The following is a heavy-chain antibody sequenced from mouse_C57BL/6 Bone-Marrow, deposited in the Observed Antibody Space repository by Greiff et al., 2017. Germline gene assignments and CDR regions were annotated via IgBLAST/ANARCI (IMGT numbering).Heavy chain of an antibody. D-gene: IGHD1-1*01. Sequence: VQLQQSGAELARPGASVKLSCKASGYTFTSYGISWVKQRTGQGLEWIGEIYPRSGNTYYNEKFKGKATLTADKSSSTAYMELRTLTSEDSAVYFCARTIYYYGSSYGYAMDYWGQGTSVTVSS. J-gene: IGHJ4*01. CDR1: GYTFTSYG. V-gene: IGHV1-81*01. CDR3: ARTIYYYGSSYGYAMDY. CDR2: IYPRSGNT.